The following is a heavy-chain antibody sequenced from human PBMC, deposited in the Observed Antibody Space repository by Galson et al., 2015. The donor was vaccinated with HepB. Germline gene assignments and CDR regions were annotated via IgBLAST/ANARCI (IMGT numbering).Heavy chain of an antibody. D-gene: IGHD5-24*01. CDR2: IDPSDSYT. CDR1: GYSFTSYW. CDR3: ARHGEMATIPGLNDAFDI. J-gene: IGHJ3*02. V-gene: IGHV5-10-1*01. Sequence: QSGAEVKKPGESLRISCKGSGYSFTSYWISWVRQMPGKGLEWMGRIDPSDSYTNYSPSFQGHVTISADKSISTAYLQWSSLKASDTAMYYCARHGEMATIPGLNDAFDIWGQGTMVTVSS.